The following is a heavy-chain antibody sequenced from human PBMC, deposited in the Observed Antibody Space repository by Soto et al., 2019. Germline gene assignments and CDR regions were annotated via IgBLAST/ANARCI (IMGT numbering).Heavy chain of an antibody. D-gene: IGHD3-10*01. V-gene: IGHV1-69*01. Sequence: QVQLVQSGAEVKKPGSSVKVSCKTSGVSFNNNGIGWVRQAPGHGLEWMGGVSLPFRTSHYAGKFQGRISITADASTGTVNMELSSLTSEDTAQYYCARVLYYGSGRYSPYGMDVWGQGTTVTVSS. CDR1: GVSFNNNG. CDR3: ARVLYYGSGRYSPYGMDV. CDR2: VSLPFRTS. J-gene: IGHJ6*02.